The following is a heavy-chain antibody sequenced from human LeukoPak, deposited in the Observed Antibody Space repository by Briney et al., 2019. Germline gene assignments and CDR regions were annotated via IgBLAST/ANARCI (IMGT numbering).Heavy chain of an antibody. D-gene: IGHD3-10*01. J-gene: IGHJ4*02. CDR3: ARDRGLAPSYYYGSGSGDY. V-gene: IGHV1-18*01. CDR2: ISAYNGNT. CDR1: GYTFTSYR. Sequence: ASVKVSCKASGYTFTSYRISWVRQAPGQGLEWMGWISAYNGNTNYAQKLQGRVTMTTDTSTSTAYMELRSLRSDDTAVYYCARDRGLAPSYYYGSGSGDYWGQGTLVTVSS.